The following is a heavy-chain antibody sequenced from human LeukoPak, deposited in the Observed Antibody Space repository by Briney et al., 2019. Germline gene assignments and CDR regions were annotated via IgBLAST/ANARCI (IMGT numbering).Heavy chain of an antibody. CDR2: ISGSGGST. D-gene: IGHD3-16*01. V-gene: IGHV3-23*01. Sequence: GGSLRLSCAASGFTFSSYAMSWVRQAPGKGLEWVSAISGSGGSTYYADSVKGRFTISRDNAKNSLYLQMNSLRAEDTAVYYCTTDWGVGAFDIWGQGTMVTVSS. J-gene: IGHJ3*02. CDR1: GFTFSSYA. CDR3: TTDWGVGAFDI.